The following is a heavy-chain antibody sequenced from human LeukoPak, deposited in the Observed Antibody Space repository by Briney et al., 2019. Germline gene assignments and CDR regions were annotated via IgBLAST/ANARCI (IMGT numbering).Heavy chain of an antibody. V-gene: IGHV4-4*02. CDR1: GGSISSSNW. D-gene: IGHD2-15*01. CDR2: IYHSGST. J-gene: IGHJ6*03. CDR3: ARFPGSAEYRHYYYMDV. Sequence: SETLPLACAVSGGSISSSNWWSWVRQPPGKGLEWIGEIYHSGSTNYNPSLKSRVTVSVDTSKNQFSLKLSSVTAADTAVYYCARFPGSAEYRHYYYMDVWGKGTTVTVSS.